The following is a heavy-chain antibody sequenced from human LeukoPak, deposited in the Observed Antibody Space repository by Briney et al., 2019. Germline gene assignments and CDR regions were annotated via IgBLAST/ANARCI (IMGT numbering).Heavy chain of an antibody. Sequence: PETLSLTCTVSGGSISSYYWSWIRQPPGKGLEWIGYIYYSGSTNYNPSLKSRVTISVDTSKNQFSLKLNSVTAADTAVYYCARGLLDGYTHPAAFDIWGQGTMVTVSS. J-gene: IGHJ3*02. CDR2: IYYSGST. D-gene: IGHD5-24*01. V-gene: IGHV4-59*01. CDR1: GGSISSYY. CDR3: ARGLLDGYTHPAAFDI.